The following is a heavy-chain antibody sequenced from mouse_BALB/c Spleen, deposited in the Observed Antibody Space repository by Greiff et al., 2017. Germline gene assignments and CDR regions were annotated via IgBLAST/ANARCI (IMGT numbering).Heavy chain of an antibody. J-gene: IGHJ2*01. CDR1: GYSITSDYA. CDR3: AKEDYDRDYFDY. D-gene: IGHD2-4*01. V-gene: IGHV3-2*02. CDR2: ISYSGST. Sequence: EVKLVESGPGLVKPSQSLSLTCTVTGYSITSDYAWNWIRQFPGNKLEWMGYISYSGSTSYNPSLKSRISITRDTSKNQFFLQLNSVTTEDTATYYCAKEDYDRDYFDYWGQGTTLTVSS.